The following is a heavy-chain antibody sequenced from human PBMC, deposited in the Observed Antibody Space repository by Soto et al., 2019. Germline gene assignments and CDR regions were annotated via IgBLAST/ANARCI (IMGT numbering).Heavy chain of an antibody. V-gene: IGHV4-30-2*01. J-gene: IGHJ5*02. CDR2: IYHNRNT. Sequence: QLQLQESGSGLGKPSQTLSLSCAVSGGSISSGGYSWSWFRQPPGKGLEWIGYIYHNRNTYYNPSLKSRVTISVDRSKNQFSLKLSSVTAADTAMYYCARVPSPWGQGTLVTVSS. CDR3: ARVPSP. CDR1: GGSISSGGYS.